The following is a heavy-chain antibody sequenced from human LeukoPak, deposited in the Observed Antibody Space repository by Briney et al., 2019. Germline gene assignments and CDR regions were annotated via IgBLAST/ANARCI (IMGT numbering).Heavy chain of an antibody. D-gene: IGHD3-3*01. CDR3: ARAAPDYDFWSGYSTYFVY. CDR2: IRYDGSNK. CDR1: GFTFSSYG. Sequence: GGSLRLSCAASGFTFSSYGMHWVRQAPGKGLEWVAFIRYDGSNKYYADSVKRRFTISRDNAKNSLYLQMNSLRAEDTAVYYCARAAPDYDFWSGYSTYFVYWGQGTLVTVPS. V-gene: IGHV3-30*02. J-gene: IGHJ4*02.